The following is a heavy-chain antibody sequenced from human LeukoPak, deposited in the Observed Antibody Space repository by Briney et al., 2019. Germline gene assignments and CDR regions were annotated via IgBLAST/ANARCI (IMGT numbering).Heavy chain of an antibody. V-gene: IGHV3-30*04. CDR1: GFTFSSYA. CDR3: ARMRPNTWIQLWLIDY. D-gene: IGHD5-18*01. Sequence: PGGSLRLSCAASGFTFSSYAMHWVRQAPGKGLEWVAVISYDGSNKYYADSVKGRVTISRDNSKNTLYLQINSLRAEDTAVYFCARMRPNTWIQLWLIDYWGQGTLVTVSS. J-gene: IGHJ4*02. CDR2: ISYDGSNK.